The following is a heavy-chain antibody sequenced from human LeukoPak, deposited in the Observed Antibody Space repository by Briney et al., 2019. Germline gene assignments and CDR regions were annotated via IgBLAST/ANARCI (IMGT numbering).Heavy chain of an antibody. J-gene: IGHJ5*02. Sequence: GESLRLSCAASGFTFSSYGMHWVRQAPGKGLEWVAFIRYDGSNKYYADSVKGRFTISRDNSKNTLYLQMNSLRAEDTAVYYCAKDRRRFGEQNWFDPWGQGTLVTVSS. V-gene: IGHV3-30*02. CDR2: IRYDGSNK. CDR1: GFTFSSYG. D-gene: IGHD3-10*01. CDR3: AKDRRRFGEQNWFDP.